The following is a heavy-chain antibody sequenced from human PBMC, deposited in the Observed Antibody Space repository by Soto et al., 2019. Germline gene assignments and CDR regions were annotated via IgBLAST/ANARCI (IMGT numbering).Heavy chain of an antibody. J-gene: IGHJ2*01. CDR1: GGSISSSSYY. D-gene: IGHD1-26*01. Sequence: QLQLQESGPGLVKPSETLSLTCTVSGGSISSSSYYWGWIRQPPGKGLEWIGSIYYSGSTYYNPSLRSRVTISVGTSKTQFSLELSAVTAADTAVYYCARHGGSYSQWYFDLWGRGTLVTVSS. CDR3: ARHGGSYSQWYFDL. CDR2: IYYSGST. V-gene: IGHV4-39*01.